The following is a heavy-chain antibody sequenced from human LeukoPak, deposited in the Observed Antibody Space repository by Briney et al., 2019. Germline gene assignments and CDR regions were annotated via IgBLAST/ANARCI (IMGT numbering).Heavy chain of an antibody. CDR1: GGTFSSYA. V-gene: IGHV1-18*01. J-gene: IGHJ6*02. CDR2: INPNSGGT. D-gene: IGHD6-25*01. CDR3: ARERGIAAPGTDYYYGMDV. Sequence: ASVKVSCKASGGTFSSYAISWVRQAPGQGLEWMGWINPNSGGTNYAQKFQGRVTMTTETSTSTAYMELRSLRSDDTAVYYCARERGIAAPGTDYYYGMDVWGQGTTVTVSS.